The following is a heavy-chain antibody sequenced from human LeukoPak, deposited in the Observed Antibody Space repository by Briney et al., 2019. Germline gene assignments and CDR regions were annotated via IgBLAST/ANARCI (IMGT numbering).Heavy chain of an antibody. Sequence: GGSLRLSCAPSGFTFVDYGLSWVRRAPGKGLEWLCVINYNGAITDYADSVKGRFTISRDNAKNSLYLRMDSLRAEDTALYYCARDRLGPSFSVSHFDLWGQGTLVTVSS. D-gene: IGHD3-3*02. CDR3: ARDRLGPSFSVSHFDL. V-gene: IGHV3-20*04. CDR1: GFTFVDYG. J-gene: IGHJ4*02. CDR2: INYNGAIT.